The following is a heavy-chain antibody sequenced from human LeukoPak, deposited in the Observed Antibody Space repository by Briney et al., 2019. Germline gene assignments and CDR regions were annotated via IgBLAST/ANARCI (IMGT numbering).Heavy chain of an antibody. CDR1: GFTFSSYS. V-gene: IGHV3-21*01. J-gene: IGHJ3*02. D-gene: IGHD3-3*01. CDR3: ARDHDFWSGYYLDAFDI. CDR2: ISSSSSYI. Sequence: GGSLRLSCAASGFTFSSYSMNWVRQAPGKGLEWVSSISSSSSYIYYADSVKGRFTISRDNAKNSLYLQMNSLRAEDTAVYYCARDHDFWSGYYLDAFDIRGQGTMVTVSS.